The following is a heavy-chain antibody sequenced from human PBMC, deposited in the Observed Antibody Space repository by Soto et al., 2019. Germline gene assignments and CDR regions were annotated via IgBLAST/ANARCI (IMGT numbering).Heavy chain of an antibody. Sequence: SETLSLTCAVSGDSMTRSVWWTLVRQPPGKGLEWIGEVFHTGNTNYNPSLKSRVTMSVDKSTNEFSLKVTSVTAADTAIYYCARKAWVRFDYWGQGALVTVS. J-gene: IGHJ4*02. CDR3: ARKAWVRFDY. D-gene: IGHD7-27*01. CDR2: VFHTGNT. CDR1: GDSMTRSVW. V-gene: IGHV4-4*02.